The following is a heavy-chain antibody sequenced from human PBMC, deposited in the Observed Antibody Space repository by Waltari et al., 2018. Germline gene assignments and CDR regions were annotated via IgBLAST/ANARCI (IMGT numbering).Heavy chain of an antibody. J-gene: IGHJ3*02. CDR3: ARASYYDSIPPDAFDI. Sequence: QVQLVQSGAEVKKPGASVKVSCKASGYTFTSYGISWVRQAPGQGREWMGWDSAYNGNTNYAQKLQGRVTMTTDTSTSTAYMELRSLRSDDTAVYYCARASYYDSIPPDAFDIWGQGTMVTVSS. V-gene: IGHV1-18*01. D-gene: IGHD3-22*01. CDR2: DSAYNGNT. CDR1: GYTFTSYG.